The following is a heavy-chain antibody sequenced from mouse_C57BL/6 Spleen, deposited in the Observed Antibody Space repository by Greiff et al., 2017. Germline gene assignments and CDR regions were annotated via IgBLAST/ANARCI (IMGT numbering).Heavy chain of an antibody. J-gene: IGHJ3*01. CDR2: INPNNGGT. CDR1: GYTFTDYN. V-gene: IGHV1-18*01. CDR3: ARAYYGSRYGWFAY. Sequence: SGPELVKPGASVKIPCKASGYTFTDYNMDWVKQSHGKSLEWIGDINPNNGGTIYNQKFKGKATLTVDKSSSTAYMELRSLTSEDTAVYYCARAYYGSRYGWFAYWGQGTLVTVSA. D-gene: IGHD1-1*01.